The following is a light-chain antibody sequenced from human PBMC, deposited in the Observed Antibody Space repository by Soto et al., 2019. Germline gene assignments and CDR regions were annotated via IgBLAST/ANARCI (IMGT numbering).Light chain of an antibody. Sequence: EIVMTQSPATLSVSPGERATLSCRASQSVSSNLAWYQQKPGQAPRLLIYGASTRATGIPARFSGSGSGTDFTLTISSLQYEDLAVYYCQQYNSWPPLTFGGGTKVEIK. CDR3: QQYNSWPPLT. J-gene: IGKJ4*01. V-gene: IGKV3-15*01. CDR2: GAS. CDR1: QSVSSN.